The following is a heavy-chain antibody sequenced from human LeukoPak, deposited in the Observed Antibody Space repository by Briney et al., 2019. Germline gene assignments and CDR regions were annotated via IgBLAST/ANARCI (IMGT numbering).Heavy chain of an antibody. Sequence: KPSETLSLTCTVSCGSISTYYCSWIRQPAGKGLEWIGRIFTSGSANYNPSLKSRVTMSVDTSKNQFSLKLSSVTVADTAVYYCTRGSNYVGFDYWGQGTLVTVSS. CDR1: CGSISTYY. J-gene: IGHJ4*02. CDR3: TRGSNYVGFDY. V-gene: IGHV4-4*07. D-gene: IGHD4-11*01. CDR2: IFTSGSA.